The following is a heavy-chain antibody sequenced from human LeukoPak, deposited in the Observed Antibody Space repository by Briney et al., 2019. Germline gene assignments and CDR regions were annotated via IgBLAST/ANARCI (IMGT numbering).Heavy chain of an antibody. CDR2: IYTSGST. CDR1: GGSISSYY. Sequence: SETLSLTCTVSGGSISSYYWSWIRQPPGKGLEWNGYIYTSGSTNYNPSLKSRVTISVDTSKNQFSLKLSSVTAADTAVYYCARHFRYYYYYMDVWGKGTTVTVSS. CDR3: ARHFRYYYYYMDV. D-gene: IGHD3-3*02. V-gene: IGHV4-4*09. J-gene: IGHJ6*03.